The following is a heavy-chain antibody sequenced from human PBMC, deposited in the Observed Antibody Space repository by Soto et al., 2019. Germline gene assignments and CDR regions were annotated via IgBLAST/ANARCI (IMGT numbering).Heavy chain of an antibody. CDR1: GYTFTSYG. V-gene: IGHV1-18*01. CDR3: ATLGRIAVAGPIFDY. Sequence: QVQLVQSGAEVKKPGASVKVSCKASGYTFTSYGISWVRQAPGQGLAWMGWISAYNGNTNYAQKLQGRVTMTTDTSTRTAYMELRSLRSDDTAVYYWATLGRIAVAGPIFDYGGQGTLVTVSS. CDR2: ISAYNGNT. D-gene: IGHD6-19*01. J-gene: IGHJ4*02.